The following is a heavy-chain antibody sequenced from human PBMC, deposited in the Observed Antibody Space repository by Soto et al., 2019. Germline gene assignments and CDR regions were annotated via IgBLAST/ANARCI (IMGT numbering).Heavy chain of an antibody. Sequence: GGSLRLSCAASGFTFSSYAMHWVRQAPGKGLEYVSSISSNGGSTYYANSVKGRFTISRDNSKNTLYLQMVSLRAEDMSLYYCPSGLRRWYYFDYWGQGTLVTVSS. CDR1: GFTFSSYA. CDR2: ISSNGGST. V-gene: IGHV3-64*01. J-gene: IGHJ4*02. CDR3: PSGLRRWYYFDY. D-gene: IGHD6-13*01.